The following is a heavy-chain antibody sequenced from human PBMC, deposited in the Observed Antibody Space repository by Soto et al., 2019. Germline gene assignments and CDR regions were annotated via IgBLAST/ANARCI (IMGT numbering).Heavy chain of an antibody. CDR2: ISGSGGST. D-gene: IGHD4-17*01. V-gene: IGHV3-23*01. CDR3: AKDTRTTVTNDAFDI. CDR1: GVTFSSYA. Sequence: GGSLRLSCASSGVTFSSYAMIWVRQAPGKGLEWVSAISGSGGSTYYADSVKGRFTISRDNSKNTLYLQMNSLRAEDTAVYYCAKDTRTTVTNDAFDIWGQGTMVTVSS. J-gene: IGHJ3*02.